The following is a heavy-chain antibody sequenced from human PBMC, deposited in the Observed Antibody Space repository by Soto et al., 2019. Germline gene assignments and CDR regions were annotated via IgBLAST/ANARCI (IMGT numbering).Heavy chain of an antibody. CDR2: IDQGGST. D-gene: IGHD2-15*01. Sequence: PSETLSLACAVYGGSFSGYCWSWIRQPPGKGLEXXGEIDQGGSTNYNPSLKSRVTISVDTSKNQFSMKLSYVTAADTPVHYCARGLGVVVAAPHLPTYLAPWGQGTLVTVSS. J-gene: IGHJ5*02. V-gene: IGHV4-34*01. CDR1: GGSFSGYC. CDR3: ARGLGVVVAAPHLPTYLAP.